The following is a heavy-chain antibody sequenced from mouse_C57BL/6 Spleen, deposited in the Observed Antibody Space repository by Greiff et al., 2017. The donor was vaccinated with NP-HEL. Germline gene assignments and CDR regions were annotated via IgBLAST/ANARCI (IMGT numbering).Heavy chain of an antibody. V-gene: IGHV1-19*01. D-gene: IGHD3-2*02. CDR3: ARQLRLRGAY. J-gene: IGHJ3*01. CDR1: GYTFTDYY. Sequence: EVKLQQSGPVLVKPGASVKMSCKASGYTFTDYYMNWVKQSHGKSLEWIGVINPYNGGTSYNQKFKGKATLTVDKSSSTAYMELNSLTSEDSAVYYCARQLRLRGAYWGQGTLVTVSA. CDR2: INPYNGGT.